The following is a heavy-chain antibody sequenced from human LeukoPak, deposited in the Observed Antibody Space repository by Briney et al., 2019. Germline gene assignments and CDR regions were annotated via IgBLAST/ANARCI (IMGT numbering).Heavy chain of an antibody. D-gene: IGHD5-24*01. CDR2: IYSGGST. J-gene: IGHJ4*02. CDR1: GFTFSSYT. Sequence: GGSLRLSCAASGFTFSSYTMTWVRQAPGKGLEWVSVIYSGGSTYYADFVKGRFTVSRDKSKNTLYLQMNSLRAEDTAVYYCAKGNFRDGSDYWGQGTLVTVSS. CDR3: AKGNFRDGSDY. V-gene: IGHV3-66*01.